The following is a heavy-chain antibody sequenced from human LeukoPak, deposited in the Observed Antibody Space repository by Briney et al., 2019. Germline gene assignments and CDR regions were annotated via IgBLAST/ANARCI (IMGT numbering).Heavy chain of an antibody. J-gene: IGHJ4*02. V-gene: IGHV1-2*02. CDR2: INPNSGGT. D-gene: IGHD3-22*01. CDR3: ATGRGSSGYPEY. Sequence: ASVKVSCKTSGYTFTGYYIHWVRQAPGQGLEWMGWINPNSGGTNYQQRFQGRVTVTRDTSINTVYMELNSLRSDDTAVYYCATGRGSSGYPEYWGQGSLITVSS. CDR1: GYTFTGYY.